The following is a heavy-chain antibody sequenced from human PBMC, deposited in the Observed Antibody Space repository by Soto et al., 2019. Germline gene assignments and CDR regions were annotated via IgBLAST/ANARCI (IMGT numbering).Heavy chain of an antibody. CDR1: GGTFSSYA. CDR2: IIPIFGTA. Sequence: ASVKVSCKASGGTFSSYANSWERQAPGQGLEWMGGIIPIFGTANYAQKFQGRVTITADESTSTAYMELSSLRSEDTAVYYCASPVPAAPVYYYYGMDVWGQGTTVTIS. V-gene: IGHV1-69*13. J-gene: IGHJ6*02. D-gene: IGHD2-2*01. CDR3: ASPVPAAPVYYYYGMDV.